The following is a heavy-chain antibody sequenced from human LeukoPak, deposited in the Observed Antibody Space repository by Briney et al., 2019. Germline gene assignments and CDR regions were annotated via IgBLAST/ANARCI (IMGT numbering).Heavy chain of an antibody. J-gene: IGHJ4*02. V-gene: IGHV4-4*07. Sequence: SETLSLTCTVSGGSISSYYWSWIRQPAGKGLEWIGRIYTSGSTNYNPSLKSRVTMSVDTSKNQFSLKLSSVTAADTAVYYCAGKEWELHPFDYWGQGTLVTVSS. D-gene: IGHD1-26*01. CDR2: IYTSGST. CDR3: AGKEWELHPFDY. CDR1: GGSISSYY.